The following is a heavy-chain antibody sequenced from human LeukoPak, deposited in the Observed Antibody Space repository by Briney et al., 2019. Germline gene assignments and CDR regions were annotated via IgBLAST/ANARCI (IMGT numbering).Heavy chain of an antibody. D-gene: IGHD5-18*01. J-gene: IGHJ4*02. CDR2: IYYSGST. Sequence: PSETLSLTCAVYGGSFSGYYWSWIRQPPGKGLEWIGYIYYSGSTNYNPSLKSRVTISVDTSKNQFSLKLSSVTAADTAVYYCARRVQLWLHSVWEGPSYYFDYWGQGTLVTVSS. V-gene: IGHV4-59*08. CDR1: GGSFSGYY. CDR3: ARRVQLWLHSVWEGPSYYFDY.